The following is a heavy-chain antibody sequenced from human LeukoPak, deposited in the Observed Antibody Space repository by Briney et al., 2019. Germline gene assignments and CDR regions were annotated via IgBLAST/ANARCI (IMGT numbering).Heavy chain of an antibody. Sequence: GGSLRLSCAASGFTFSSYWMSWVRQAPGKGLEWVANIKQDGSEKYYVDSVKGRFTISRDNAKNSLYLQMNSLRAEDTAVYYCAKEGSSSGWYGYYFEYWGQGTLVTVSS. J-gene: IGHJ4*02. V-gene: IGHV3-7*03. CDR1: GFTFSSYW. CDR3: AKEGSSSGWYGYYFEY. CDR2: IKQDGSEK. D-gene: IGHD6-19*01.